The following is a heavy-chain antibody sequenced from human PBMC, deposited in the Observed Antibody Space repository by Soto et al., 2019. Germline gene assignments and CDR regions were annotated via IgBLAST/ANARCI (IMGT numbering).Heavy chain of an antibody. Sequence: QITLTESDPTLVKPTQTLTLTCTFSGFSLSTSGVGVRWIRQPPGKALEWLALIFWNDDKRYSPSLKSRLTIPKDTSKNQVVLTMTNMDPVDTATYYCARDVVASFDFWGQGTLVTVSS. D-gene: IGHD2-15*01. CDR2: IFWNDDK. CDR1: GFSLSTSGVG. CDR3: ARDVVASFDF. J-gene: IGHJ4*02. V-gene: IGHV2-5*01.